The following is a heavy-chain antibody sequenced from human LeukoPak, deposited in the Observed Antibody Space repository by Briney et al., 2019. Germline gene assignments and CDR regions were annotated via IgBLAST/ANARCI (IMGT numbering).Heavy chain of an antibody. CDR3: ARGVLAAAGQPYYFDY. D-gene: IGHD6-13*01. Sequence: SVKVSCKASGGTSSSYAISWVRQAPGQGLEWMGGIIPIFGTANYAQKFQGRVTITADESTSTAYMELSSLRSEDTAVYYCARGVLAAAGQPYYFDYWGQGTLVTVSS. J-gene: IGHJ4*02. V-gene: IGHV1-69*13. CDR2: IIPIFGTA. CDR1: GGTSSSYA.